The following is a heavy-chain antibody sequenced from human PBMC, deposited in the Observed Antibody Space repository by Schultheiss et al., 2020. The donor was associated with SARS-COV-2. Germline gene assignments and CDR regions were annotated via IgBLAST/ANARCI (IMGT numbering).Heavy chain of an antibody. V-gene: IGHV5-51*01. Sequence: GESLKISCKGSGYSFTSYWIGWVRQMPGKGLEWMGIIYPGDSDTRYSPSFQGQVTISADKSISTAYLQWSSLKASDTAMYYCARDPSSQTIGAFLFDYWGQGTLVTVSS. CDR1: GYSFTSYW. CDR2: IYPGDSDT. D-gene: IGHD3-16*01. J-gene: IGHJ4*02. CDR3: ARDPSSQTIGAFLFDY.